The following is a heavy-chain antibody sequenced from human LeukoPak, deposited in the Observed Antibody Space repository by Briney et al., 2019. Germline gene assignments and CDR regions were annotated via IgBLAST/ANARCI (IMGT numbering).Heavy chain of an antibody. D-gene: IGHD3-22*01. V-gene: IGHV3-30*04. CDR2: ISYDGSNK. CDR3: ARDGVYYDSSDYYYDYFDY. J-gene: IGHJ4*02. CDR1: GFTFSSYA. Sequence: GRSLRLSCAASGFTFSSYAMHWVRQAPGKGLEWVAVISYDGSNKYYADSVKGRFTISRDNSKNTLYLQMNSLRAEDTAVYYCARDGVYYDSSDYYYDYFDYWGQGTLVTVSS.